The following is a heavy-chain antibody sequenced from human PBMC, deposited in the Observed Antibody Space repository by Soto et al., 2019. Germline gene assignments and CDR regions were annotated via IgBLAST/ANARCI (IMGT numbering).Heavy chain of an antibody. V-gene: IGHV1-18*01. CDR3: ASVPWLEQQLVLGPNGGGMDV. Sequence: ASVKVSCKASGYTFTSYGISWVRQAPGQGLEWMGWISAYNGNTNYAQKLQGRVTMTTDTSTSTAYMELRSLRSDDTAVYYCASVPWLEQQLVLGPNGGGMDVWGQGTTVTVSS. J-gene: IGHJ6*02. CDR2: ISAYNGNT. D-gene: IGHD6-13*01. CDR1: GYTFTSYG.